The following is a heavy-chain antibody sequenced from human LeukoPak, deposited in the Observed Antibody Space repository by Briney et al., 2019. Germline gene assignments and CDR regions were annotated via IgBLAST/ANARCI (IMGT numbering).Heavy chain of an antibody. D-gene: IGHD4-17*01. Sequence: GGSLRLSCAASGFTLSNAWLSRVREAPGQGPEWVGRIKSKTDGGTTDYAAPVKGRFTISRDDSKNTLYLQMNSLKTEDTAVYYCTTDGNYGDHGAYWGQGTLVTVSS. J-gene: IGHJ4*02. CDR3: TTDGNYGDHGAY. CDR1: GFTLSNAW. V-gene: IGHV3-15*01. CDR2: IKSKTDGGTT.